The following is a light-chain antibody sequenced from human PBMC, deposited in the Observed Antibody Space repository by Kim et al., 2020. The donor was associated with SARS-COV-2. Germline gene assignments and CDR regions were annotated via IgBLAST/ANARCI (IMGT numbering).Light chain of an antibody. Sequence: APGERATLSCRASQSVSRYLAWYQQKPGQAPRLLIYDASNRAAGIPARFSGSGSGTDFTLTISSLEPEDFAVYYCQQRQYWPPITFGQGTRLEIK. CDR3: QQRQYWPPIT. CDR2: DAS. V-gene: IGKV3-11*01. CDR1: QSVSRY. J-gene: IGKJ5*01.